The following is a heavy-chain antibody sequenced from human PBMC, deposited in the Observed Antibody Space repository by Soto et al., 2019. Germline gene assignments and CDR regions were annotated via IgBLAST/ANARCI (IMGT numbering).Heavy chain of an antibody. V-gene: IGHV3-9*01. CDR2: ISWNSGSI. J-gene: IGHJ6*02. CDR3: AKDYYYGMDV. CDR1: GFTFDDYA. Sequence: EVQLVESGGGLVQPGRSLRLSCAASGFTFDDYAMHWVRQAPGKGLEWVSGISWNSGSIGYADSVKGRFTISRDNVKNSLYLQMNSLRAEDTALYYCAKDYYYGMDVWGQGTTVTVSS.